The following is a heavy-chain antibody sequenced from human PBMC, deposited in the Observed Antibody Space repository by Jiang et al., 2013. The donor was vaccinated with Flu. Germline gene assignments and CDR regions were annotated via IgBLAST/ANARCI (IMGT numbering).Heavy chain of an antibody. Sequence: GAEVKKPGASVKVSCKASGYTFTGYYMHWVRQAPGQGLEWMGRINPSGGSTSYAQKFQGRVTMTRDTSTSTVYMELSSLRSEDTAVYYCARDPPTHYGDYVSPYYWGQGTLVTVSS. V-gene: IGHV1-46*01. CDR1: GYTFTGYY. CDR2: INPSGGST. CDR3: ARDPPTHYGDYVSPYY. D-gene: IGHD4-17*01. J-gene: IGHJ4*02.